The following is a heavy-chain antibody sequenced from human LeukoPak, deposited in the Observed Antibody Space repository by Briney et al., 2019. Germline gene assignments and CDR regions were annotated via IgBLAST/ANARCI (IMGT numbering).Heavy chain of an antibody. J-gene: IGHJ4*02. Sequence: SETLSLTCAVYGGSFSGYYWSWIRQPPGKGLEWIGEINHGGSTYYNPSLKSRVTISVDSSKNQFSLKLTSVTAADTAVYYCARDPVGGSTIFDYWGQGTLVTVSS. CDR2: INHGGST. D-gene: IGHD1-26*01. V-gene: IGHV4-34*01. CDR1: GGSFSGYY. CDR3: ARDPVGGSTIFDY.